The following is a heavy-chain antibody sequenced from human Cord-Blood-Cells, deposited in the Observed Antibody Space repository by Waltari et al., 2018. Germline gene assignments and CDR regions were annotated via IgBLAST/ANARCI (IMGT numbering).Heavy chain of an antibody. CDR2: INHSGST. J-gene: IGHJ3*02. D-gene: IGHD2-2*01. CDR3: ASNAVVVPAAIPAAFDI. CDR1: GGSFSGYY. Sequence: QVQLQQWGAGLLKPSETLSLTCAVYGGSFSGYYWSWIRQPPGKGLEWIGEINHSGSTNYNPSLKSRVTISVDTSKNQFSLKPSSVTAADTAVYYCASNAVVVPAAIPAAFDIWGQGTMVTVSS. V-gene: IGHV4-34*01.